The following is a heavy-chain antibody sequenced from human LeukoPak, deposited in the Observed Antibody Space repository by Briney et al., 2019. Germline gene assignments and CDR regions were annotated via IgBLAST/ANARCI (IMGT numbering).Heavy chain of an antibody. CDR2: VSYDGGHK. J-gene: IGHJ4*02. Sequence: QSGGSLRLSRVGSGFSLNEYGIHWVRQAPGKGLEWVAVVSYDGGHKYYADSVKGRFTISRDTSSDTVSLQMNSLRVEDTAVYYCARDRINMMVLGHDSGLDFWGQGTLVTVSS. CDR3: ARDRINMMVLGHDSGLDF. V-gene: IGHV3-30*03. D-gene: IGHD3-22*01. CDR1: GFSLNEYG.